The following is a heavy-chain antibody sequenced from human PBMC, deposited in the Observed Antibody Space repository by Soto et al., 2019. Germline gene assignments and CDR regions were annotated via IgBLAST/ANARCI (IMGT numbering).Heavy chain of an antibody. CDR2: IIPMFGTA. J-gene: IGHJ4*02. D-gene: IGHD3-22*01. CDR1: GGTFSTYA. Sequence: QVQLVQSGAEVKKPESSVKVSCKAPGGTFSTYAISWVRQAPGQGLEWMGGIIPMFGTANYAQRFQDRVTITADESTNTVYMELSSLRSEDTXXXXXXXXXXXXLRRINNGYSGWGQGTLVTVSS. CDR3: XXXXXXXLRRINNGYSG. V-gene: IGHV1-69*12.